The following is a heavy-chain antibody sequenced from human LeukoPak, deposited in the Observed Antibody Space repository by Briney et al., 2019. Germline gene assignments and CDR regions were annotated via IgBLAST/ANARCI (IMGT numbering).Heavy chain of an antibody. Sequence: GGSLRLSCAGSGFTFGGYGMHWFRQTPGKGLEWVAVIAYDGSRAFYADSVKGRFTISRDNSKNTMSVQTDDLRAEDTAVYYCTRYNNDHFDYWGQGTLVTVSS. D-gene: IGHD1-14*01. V-gene: IGHV3-33*01. CDR1: GFTFGGYG. CDR3: TRYNNDHFDY. CDR2: IAYDGSRA. J-gene: IGHJ4*02.